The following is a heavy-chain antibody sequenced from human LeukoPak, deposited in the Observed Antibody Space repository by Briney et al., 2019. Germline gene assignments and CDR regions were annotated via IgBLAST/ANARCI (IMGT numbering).Heavy chain of an antibody. D-gene: IGHD3-22*01. CDR2: IYYTGTT. CDR1: GGSISIYY. J-gene: IGHJ3*02. V-gene: IGHV4-59*01. CDR3: AKSNGYGLIDI. Sequence: SETLSLTCSVPGGSISIYYWTWIRQIPGKGLEWIGYIYYTGTTNYNPLFESRATISVDTSKNQFSLKLTSVTAADTAVYYCAKSNGYGLIDIWGQGTMVTVSS.